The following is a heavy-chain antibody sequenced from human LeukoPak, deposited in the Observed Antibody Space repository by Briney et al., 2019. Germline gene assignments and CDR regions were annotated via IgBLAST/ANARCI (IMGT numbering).Heavy chain of an antibody. CDR3: AKERDYGPADY. V-gene: IGHV3-23*01. D-gene: IGHD4/OR15-4a*01. J-gene: IGHJ4*02. CDR1: GLIFNKHA. Sequence: PGGSLRLSCAASGLIFNKHATSWVRPAPGKGLEWVSGLSGSGSSTDYADSVKGRFTVSRDNSKNTLFLQMNSLRAEDTAIYYCAKERDYGPADYWGQGTLVTVSS. CDR2: LSGSGSST.